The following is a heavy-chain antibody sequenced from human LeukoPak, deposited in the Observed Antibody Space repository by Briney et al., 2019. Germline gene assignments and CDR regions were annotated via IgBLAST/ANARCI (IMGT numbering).Heavy chain of an antibody. D-gene: IGHD5-18*01. CDR3: ARSGYSYGKGYGWFDP. CDR1: GGSFSGYY. Sequence: PSETLSLTCAVYGGSFSGYYWSWIRQPPGKGLERIGEINHSGSTNYNPSLKSRVTISVDTSKNQFSLKLSSVTAADTAVYYCARSGYSYGKGYGWFDPWGQGTLVTVSS. J-gene: IGHJ5*02. V-gene: IGHV4-34*01. CDR2: INHSGST.